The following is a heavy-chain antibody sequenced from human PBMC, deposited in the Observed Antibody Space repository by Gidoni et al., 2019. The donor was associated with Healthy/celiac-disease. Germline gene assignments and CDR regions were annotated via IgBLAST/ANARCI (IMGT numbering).Heavy chain of an antibody. D-gene: IGHD3-22*01. J-gene: IGHJ4*02. CDR2: IIPILGIA. Sequence: QVQLVQSGAEVKKPASSVNVSCKASVCTFSSYTIRWVRQAPGQGLEWMGRIIPILGIANYAQKFQGRVTITADKSTSTAYMELSSLRSEDTAVYYCARESYYDSSGYYDLFDYWGQGTLVTVSS. V-gene: IGHV1-69*08. CDR3: ARESYYDSSGYYDLFDY. CDR1: VCTFSSYT.